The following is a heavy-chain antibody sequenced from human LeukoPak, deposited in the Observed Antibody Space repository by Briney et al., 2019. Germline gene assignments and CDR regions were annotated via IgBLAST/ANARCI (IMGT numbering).Heavy chain of an antibody. CDR2: INPSGGST. Sequence: ASVKVSCKASGYTFTSYYMHWVRQAPGQGLEWMGIINPSGGSTSYAQKFQGRVTMTRDTSTSTVYMELSSLRSEDTAVYYCARDKVSGSCSITYYYYYGMDVWGKGTTVTVSS. J-gene: IGHJ6*04. V-gene: IGHV1-46*01. CDR3: ARDKVSGSCSITYYYYYGMDV. CDR1: GYTFTSYY. D-gene: IGHD3-10*01.